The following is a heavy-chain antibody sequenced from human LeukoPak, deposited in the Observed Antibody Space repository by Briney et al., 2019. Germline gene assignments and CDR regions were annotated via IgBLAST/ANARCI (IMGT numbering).Heavy chain of an antibody. D-gene: IGHD2-2*01. CDR2: ISSSSSYI. V-gene: IGHV3-21*01. CDR3: AKVYCSSTSCEGNWFDP. CDR1: GFTFSSYS. Sequence: GGSLRLSCAASGFTFSSYSMNWVRQAPGKGLEWVSSISSSSSYIYYADSVKGRFTISRDNAKNSLYLQMNSLRAEDTAVYYCAKVYCSSTSCEGNWFDPWGQGTLVTVSS. J-gene: IGHJ5*02.